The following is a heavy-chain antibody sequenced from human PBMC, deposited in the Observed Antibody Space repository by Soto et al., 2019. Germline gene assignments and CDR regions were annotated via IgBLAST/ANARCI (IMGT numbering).Heavy chain of an antibody. Sequence: GGSLRLSCAASGFTFSDYYMSWIRQAPGKGLEWLSYIISSSIYTNYADSVKGRFTISRDNAKNSLFLQMNTLRADYTAVYYCARDLSASSNNYFDSFGQGTLVTVCS. CDR2: IISSSIYT. V-gene: IGHV3-11*06. CDR3: ARDLSASSNNYFDS. J-gene: IGHJ4*02. CDR1: GFTFSDYY.